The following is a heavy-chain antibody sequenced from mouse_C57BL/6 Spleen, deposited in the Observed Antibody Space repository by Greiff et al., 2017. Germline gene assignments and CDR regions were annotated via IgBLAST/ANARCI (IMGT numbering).Heavy chain of an antibody. CDR3: GRGDYYGPGAY. J-gene: IGHJ3*01. CDR2: ISYSGST. Sequence: EVQLQESGPGMVKPSQSLSLTCTVTGYSITSGYDWHWIRHFPGNKLEWMGYISYSGSTNYNPSLKSRITITLDTSTNHFFLKLNSVTTEDTSTYYCGRGDYYGPGAYWGQGTLVTVSA. CDR1: GYSITSGYD. D-gene: IGHD1-2*01. V-gene: IGHV3-1*01.